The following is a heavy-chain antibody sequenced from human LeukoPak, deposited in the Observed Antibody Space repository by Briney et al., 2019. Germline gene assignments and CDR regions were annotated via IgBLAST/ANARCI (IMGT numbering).Heavy chain of an antibody. V-gene: IGHV4-39*07. CDR1: GGSISSSSYY. Sequence: SETLSLTCTVSGGSISSSSYYWGWIRQPPGKGLEWIGSIYYSGSTYYNPSLKSRVTISVDTSKNQFSLKLSSVTAADTAVYYCARGTGIGHRAAAGTVFDYWGQGTLVTVSS. D-gene: IGHD6-13*01. CDR2: IYYSGST. J-gene: IGHJ4*02. CDR3: ARGTGIGHRAAAGTVFDY.